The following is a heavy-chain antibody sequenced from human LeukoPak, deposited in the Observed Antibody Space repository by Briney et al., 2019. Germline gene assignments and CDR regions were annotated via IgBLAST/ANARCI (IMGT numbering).Heavy chain of an antibody. CDR2: ISSSRSYI. V-gene: IGHV3-21*01. CDR3: AAGGRV. Sequence: GGSLRLSCAASGFTFSAYSMNWVRQAPGKGLEWVSSISSSRSYIYYADSVTARFTISRDNAKNSLYLQMNSLRAEDTAVYYCAAGGRVWGQGTTVTVSS. D-gene: IGHD3-10*01. J-gene: IGHJ6*02. CDR1: GFTFSAYS.